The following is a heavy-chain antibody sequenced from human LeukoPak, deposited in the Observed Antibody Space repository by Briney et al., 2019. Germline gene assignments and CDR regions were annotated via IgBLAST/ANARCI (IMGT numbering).Heavy chain of an antibody. CDR2: ISYVGSNN. Sequence: GGSLRLSCVASGFTFSSYGMHWVRQAPGKGLEWVAVISYVGSNNYYADSVKGRFTISRDNSKNTLYLQMNSLRAEDTAVYYCARRAGAYSHPYDYWGQGTLVTVSS. V-gene: IGHV3-30*03. CDR3: ARRAGAYSHPYDY. J-gene: IGHJ4*02. D-gene: IGHD4/OR15-4a*01. CDR1: GFTFSSYG.